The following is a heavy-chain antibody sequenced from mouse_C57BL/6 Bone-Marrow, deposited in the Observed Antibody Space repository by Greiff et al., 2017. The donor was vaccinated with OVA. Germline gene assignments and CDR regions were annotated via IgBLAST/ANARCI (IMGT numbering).Heavy chain of an antibody. D-gene: IGHD3-2*02. CDR3: TRQLRPSDAMDY. CDR1: GFTFSDAW. J-gene: IGHJ4*01. CDR2: IRNKANNHAT. V-gene: IGHV6-6*01. Sequence: EVMLVESGGGLVQPGGSMKLSCAASGFTFSDAWMDWVRQSPEKGLEWVAEIRNKANNHATYYAESVKGRFTISRDDSKSSVYLQMNSLRAEDTGIYYCTRQLRPSDAMDYWGQGTSVTVSS.